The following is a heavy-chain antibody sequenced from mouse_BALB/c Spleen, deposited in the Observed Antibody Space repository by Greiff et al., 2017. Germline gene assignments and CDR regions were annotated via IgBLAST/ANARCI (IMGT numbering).Heavy chain of an antibody. V-gene: IGHV5-17*02. D-gene: IGHD2-4*01. CDR2: ISSGSSTI. CDR3: ARDGITTGFAY. J-gene: IGHJ3*01. Sequence: EVHLVESGGGLVQPGGSRKLSCAASGFTFSSFGMHWVRQAPEKGLEWVAYISSGSSTIYYADTVKGRFTISRDNPKNTLFLQMTSLRSEDTAMYYCARDGITTGFAYWGQGTLVTVSA. CDR1: GFTFSSFG.